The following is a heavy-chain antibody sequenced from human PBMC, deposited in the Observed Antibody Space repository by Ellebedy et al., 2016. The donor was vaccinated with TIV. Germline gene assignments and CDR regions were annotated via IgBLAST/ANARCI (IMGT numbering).Heavy chain of an antibody. Sequence: SETLSLXCNVSGGSIDRTSNYWAWIRQPPGKGLELIGSIAYSGSTYSHPSFKSRVSISVDTSMNQFSLKLTSVSAADTAVYYCARHPWNDEGWLGPWGQGTLVTVSS. CDR1: GGSIDRTSNY. CDR3: ARHPWNDEGWLGP. D-gene: IGHD1-1*01. J-gene: IGHJ5*02. CDR2: IAYSGST. V-gene: IGHV4-39*01.